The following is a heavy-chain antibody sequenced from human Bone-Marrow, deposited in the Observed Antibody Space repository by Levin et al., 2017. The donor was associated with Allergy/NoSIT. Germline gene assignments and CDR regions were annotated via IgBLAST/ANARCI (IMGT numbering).Heavy chain of an antibody. J-gene: IGHJ4*02. V-gene: IGHV3-30-3*01. D-gene: IGHD6-19*01. CDR1: GFTFNNYA. CDR2: ISYDGSNQ. CDR3: AKGAGWVAGAVALI. Sequence: GESLKISCAASGFTFNNYAMHWVRQAPGKGLEWVAFISYDGSNQYYADSVKGRFTISRDNSKTTLYLQMNSLRAEDTAVYYCAKGAGWVAGAVALIWGQGTLVTVSS.